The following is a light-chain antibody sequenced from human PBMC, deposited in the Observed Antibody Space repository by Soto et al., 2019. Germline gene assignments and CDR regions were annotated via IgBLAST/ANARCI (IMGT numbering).Light chain of an antibody. CDR3: QQYNNWPRT. Sequence: EIVMTQSPATLSVSPGERATLSCRAGQSVSSNLAWYQQKPGQAPRLLIYGASTRAIGIPARFSGSGSGTEFTLTVSSLQSEDSAVYYCQQYNNWPRTFGQGTKVEI. V-gene: IGKV3-15*01. J-gene: IGKJ1*01. CDR2: GAS. CDR1: QSVSSN.